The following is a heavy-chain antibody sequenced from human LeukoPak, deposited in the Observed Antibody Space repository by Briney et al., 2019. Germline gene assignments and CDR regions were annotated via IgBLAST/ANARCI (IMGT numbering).Heavy chain of an antibody. CDR2: ISYDGSNK. D-gene: IGHD6-13*01. CDR1: RFTFSSYA. V-gene: IGHV3-30*01. Sequence: GSLRLSCAASRFTFSSYAMHWVRQAPGQGLEWVAFISYDGSNKYYADSVKGRFTISRVNSKNTLYLQMHRLRAEDTAVYYCARPPAATEDYYYYMDVWGKGTTVTVSS. J-gene: IGHJ6*03. CDR3: ARPPAATEDYYYYMDV.